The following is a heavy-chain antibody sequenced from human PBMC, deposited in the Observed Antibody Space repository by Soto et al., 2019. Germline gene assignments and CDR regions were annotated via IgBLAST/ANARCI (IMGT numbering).Heavy chain of an antibody. D-gene: IGHD4-17*01. CDR1: GGSISGGVGGLYY. CDR2: IYDSGST. J-gene: IGHJ2*01. Sequence: QLQLRESGPGLVKPSETLSLTCTVSGGSISGGVGGLYYWSWIRKPPGKGLEWIGYIYDSGSTYYNPSFKSRVTISVDTSKNQFSLMLSSVTAADTAVYYCAREVIPLTTDWYFDLWGRGTLVTVSS. CDR3: AREVIPLTTDWYFDL. V-gene: IGHV4-30-4*01.